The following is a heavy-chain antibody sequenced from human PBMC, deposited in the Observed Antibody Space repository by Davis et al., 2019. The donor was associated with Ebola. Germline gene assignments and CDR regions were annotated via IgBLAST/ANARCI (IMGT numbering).Heavy chain of an antibody. D-gene: IGHD4-17*01. V-gene: IGHV4-59*01. J-gene: IGHJ6*02. Sequence: MPSETLSLTCTVSGGSINNYFWSWIRQPPEKGLEWIGNIHYLGNTNYNPSLKSRVTMSVDTSKNQFSLKLSSVTAADTAVYYCARGNYGDYIVLYYYNMDVWGQGTTVTVSS. CDR1: GGSINNYF. CDR3: ARGNYGDYIVLYYYNMDV. CDR2: IHYLGNT.